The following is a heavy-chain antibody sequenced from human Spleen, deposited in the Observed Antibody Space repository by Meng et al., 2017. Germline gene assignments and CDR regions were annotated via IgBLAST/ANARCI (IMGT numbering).Heavy chain of an antibody. Sequence: QWGPGLLKPSGALSLTCVVSGGSFSDYCWSWIRQPPGKGLEWIGEINHSGSTNYNPSLESRATISVDTSQNNLSLKLSSVTAADSAVYYCARGPTTMAHDFDYWGQGTLVTVSS. V-gene: IGHV4-34*01. J-gene: IGHJ4*02. CDR3: ARGPTTMAHDFDY. CDR1: GGSFSDYC. D-gene: IGHD4-11*01. CDR2: INHSGST.